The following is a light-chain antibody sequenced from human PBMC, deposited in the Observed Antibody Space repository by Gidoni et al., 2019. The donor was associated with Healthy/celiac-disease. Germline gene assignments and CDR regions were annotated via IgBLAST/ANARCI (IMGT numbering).Light chain of an antibody. CDR1: ALPKQY. J-gene: IGLJ3*02. CDR2: KDS. CDR3: QSADSSGTYVE. V-gene: IGLV3-25*03. Sequence: SYELTQPPSVSVSPGQTARITCSGDALPKQYAYWYQQKPGQAPVLVIYKDSERPSGIPERFSGSSSGTTVTLTISGVQAEDEADYYCQSADSSGTYVEFGGGTKLTVL.